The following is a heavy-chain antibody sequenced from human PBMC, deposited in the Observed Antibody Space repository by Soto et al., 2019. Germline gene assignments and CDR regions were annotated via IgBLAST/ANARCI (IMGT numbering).Heavy chain of an antibody. CDR3: ARGRYGDY. D-gene: IGHD1-1*01. V-gene: IGHV1-18*01. J-gene: IGHJ4*02. CDR2: ISAHNGNT. CDR1: GYAFTTYG. Sequence: QVHLVQSGAEVKKPGASVKVSCKGSGYAFTTYGITWVRQAPGQGLEWMGWISAHNGNTNYAQKLQGRVTVTRDTSTSTAYRELRSLRSDDTAVHYCARGRYGDYWGQGARVTGSS.